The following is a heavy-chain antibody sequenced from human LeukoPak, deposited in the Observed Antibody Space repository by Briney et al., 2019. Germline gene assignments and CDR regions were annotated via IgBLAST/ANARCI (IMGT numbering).Heavy chain of an antibody. CDR3: ARDTGDPGYFDY. D-gene: IGHD7-27*01. J-gene: IGHJ4*02. CDR1: GGTFSSYA. Sequence: ASVKVSCKASGGTFSSYAISWVRQAPGQGLEWMGRIIPIFGTANYAQKFQGRVPITTDESTSTAYMELSSLRSEDTAVYYCARDTGDPGYFDYWGQGTLVTVSS. V-gene: IGHV1-69*05. CDR2: IIPIFGTA.